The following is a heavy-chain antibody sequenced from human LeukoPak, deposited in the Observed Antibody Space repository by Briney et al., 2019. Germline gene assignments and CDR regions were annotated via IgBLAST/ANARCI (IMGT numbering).Heavy chain of an antibody. J-gene: IGHJ4*02. Sequence: QSGGSLRLSCAASGFTFSSYNMNWVRQAPGKGLEWVAVISYDGSNKYYGDSVKGRFTISRDNAKNSLYLQMNSLRAEDTALYYCAKDPTYYYDRGFEYWGQGTLVTVSS. V-gene: IGHV3-30*18. D-gene: IGHD3-22*01. CDR3: AKDPTYYYDRGFEY. CDR2: ISYDGSNK. CDR1: GFTFSSYN.